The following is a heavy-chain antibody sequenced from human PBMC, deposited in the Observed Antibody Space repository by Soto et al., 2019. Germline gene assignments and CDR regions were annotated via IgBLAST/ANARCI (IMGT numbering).Heavy chain of an antibody. Sequence: PWETLKISCKGSGYSFTYYWIAWVRQMPGKGLEYMGIIYPSDSDTRYSPSFQGQVTISADKSINTAYLQWSSLKASDTAMYYCARHGFYGDYSSNYFDPWGQGTLVTVSS. D-gene: IGHD4-17*01. V-gene: IGHV5-51*01. CDR1: GYSFTYYW. CDR3: ARHGFYGDYSSNYFDP. J-gene: IGHJ5*02. CDR2: IYPSDSDT.